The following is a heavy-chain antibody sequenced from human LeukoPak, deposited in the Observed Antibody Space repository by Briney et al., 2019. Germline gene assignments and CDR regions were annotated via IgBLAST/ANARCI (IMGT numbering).Heavy chain of an antibody. CDR2: IKQDGSEK. CDR3: ARDGPQTYYYYGMDV. V-gene: IGHV3-7*01. J-gene: IGHJ6*02. CDR1: GFTFSSYW. Sequence: PGRSLRLSCAASGFTFSSYWMSWVRQAPGKGLEWVANIKQDGSEKYYVDSVKGRFTISRDNAKNSLYLQMNSLRAEDTAVYYCARDGPQTYYYYGMDVWGQGTTVTVSS.